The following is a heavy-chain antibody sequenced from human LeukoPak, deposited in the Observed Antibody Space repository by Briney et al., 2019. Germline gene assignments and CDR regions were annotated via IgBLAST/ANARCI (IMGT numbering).Heavy chain of an antibody. J-gene: IGHJ4*02. CDR3: ARDERTTGVVDY. CDR1: GGSISSYY. Sequence: SEPLSLTCTVSGGSISSYYWSWIRQPAGKGLEWIGRMCRKGKYNSNSSLKSRVTMSLDTSKSQFSLKLRSVTAADTAVYYCARDERTTGVVDYWGQGILVTV. CDR2: MCRKGKY. D-gene: IGHD2/OR15-2a*01. V-gene: IGHV4-4*07.